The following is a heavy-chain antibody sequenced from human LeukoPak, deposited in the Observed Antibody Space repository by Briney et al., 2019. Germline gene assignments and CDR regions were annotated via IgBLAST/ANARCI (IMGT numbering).Heavy chain of an antibody. D-gene: IGHD5-18*01. J-gene: IGHJ3*02. Sequence: GGSLRLSCVGSGYIFSTYWMNWVRQAPGKGLEWVANIKQDGSEKYHVDSVKGRFTISRDNSKNTLFLQMNSLRAEDTAVFYCARDRDTAMVHDAFDIWGQGTMVTVSS. V-gene: IGHV3-7*01. CDR1: GYIFSTYW. CDR3: ARDRDTAMVHDAFDI. CDR2: IKQDGSEK.